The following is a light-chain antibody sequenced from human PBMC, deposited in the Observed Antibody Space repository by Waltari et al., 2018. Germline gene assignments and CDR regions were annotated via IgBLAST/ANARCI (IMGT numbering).Light chain of an antibody. CDR1: SSNIGNNA. CDR2: YDE. J-gene: IGLJ3*02. Sequence: QSVLTQPPSVSEAPRQRVTISCSGSSSNIGNNAVNWYQQPPGKPPKLLIYYDEPLPSWVCDRFSGSKSGTSASLAISGLQSEDEADYYCAAWDDSLNGLVFGGGTKLTVL. CDR3: AAWDDSLNGLV. V-gene: IGLV1-36*01.